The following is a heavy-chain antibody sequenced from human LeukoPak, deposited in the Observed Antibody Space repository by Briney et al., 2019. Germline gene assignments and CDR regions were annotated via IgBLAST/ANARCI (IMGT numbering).Heavy chain of an antibody. Sequence: ASVKVSCKASGGTFSSYAISWVRHPPGQWLEWMGRIIPILGIANYAQKFQGRVTITAAKSTSTAYMELSSLRSEDTAVYYCARDRHWEVQLDYWGQGTLVTVSS. CDR1: GGTFSSYA. CDR3: ARDRHWEVQLDY. CDR2: IIPILGIA. D-gene: IGHD5-24*01. J-gene: IGHJ4*02. V-gene: IGHV1-69*04.